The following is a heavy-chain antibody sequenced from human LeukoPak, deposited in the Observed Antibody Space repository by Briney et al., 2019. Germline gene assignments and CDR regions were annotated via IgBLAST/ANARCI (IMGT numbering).Heavy chain of an antibody. CDR3: ARSRGFFDC. Sequence: GGSLRLSCAASGFTVSSKYMSWVRQAPGKGLEWVSVIYSGGDTYYADSVKGRFTISRDNSKNMLYLQMNSLRVEDAAVYYCARSRGFFDCRGQGTLVTVSS. CDR2: IYSGGDT. D-gene: IGHD3-10*01. CDR1: GFTVSSKY. J-gene: IGHJ4*02. V-gene: IGHV3-53*01.